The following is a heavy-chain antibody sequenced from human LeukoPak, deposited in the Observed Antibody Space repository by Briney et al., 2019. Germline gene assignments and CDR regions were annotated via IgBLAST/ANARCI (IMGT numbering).Heavy chain of an antibody. CDR3: ARRLVRGVIGGYFDY. J-gene: IGHJ4*02. CDR1: GGSFSGYY. CDR2: INHSGST. Sequence: SETLSLTCAVYGGSFSGYYWSWIRQPPGKGLEWIGQINHSGSTNYNPSLKSRVTISVDTSKNQFSLKLSSVTAADTAVYYCARRLVRGVIGGYFDYWGQGTLVTVSS. D-gene: IGHD3-10*01. V-gene: IGHV4-34*01.